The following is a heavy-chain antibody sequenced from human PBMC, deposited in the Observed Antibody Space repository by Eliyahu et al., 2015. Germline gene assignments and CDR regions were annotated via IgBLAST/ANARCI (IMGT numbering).Heavy chain of an antibody. CDR2: ISHSGSN. CDR1: GGSFSGYY. V-gene: IGHV4-34*01. D-gene: IGHD6-13*01. CDR3: ARVGYSSSRSKLRFDY. J-gene: IGHJ4*02. Sequence: QVQLQQWGAGLLKPSETLSLTCAVYGGSFSGYYWSWIRXPPGTGREGLGGIGQISHSGSNPYNPSLKSRVTISVDTSKNQFSLKLSSVTAADTAVYYCARVGYSSSRSKLRFDYWGQGTLVTVSS.